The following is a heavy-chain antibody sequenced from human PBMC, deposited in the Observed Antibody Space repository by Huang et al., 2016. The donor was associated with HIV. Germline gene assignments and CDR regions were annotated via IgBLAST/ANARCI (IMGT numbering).Heavy chain of an antibody. Sequence: QVQLYQWGAGLLRPSETLSLTCAVYRGSLSGYYWSWIRQSPEKGLEWIWEINYSGTINYNPSLKSRVTISVDTSKKQLSLKLKSVTAADTAVYYCAREVMTSFGGPFDPWGQGTLVAVSS. D-gene: IGHD3-16*01. J-gene: IGHJ5*02. CDR3: AREVMTSFGGPFDP. CDR2: INYSGTI. V-gene: IGHV4-34*01. CDR1: RGSLSGYY.